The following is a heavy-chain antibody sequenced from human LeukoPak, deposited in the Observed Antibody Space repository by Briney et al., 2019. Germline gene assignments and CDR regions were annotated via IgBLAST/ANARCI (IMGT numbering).Heavy chain of an antibody. D-gene: IGHD5-24*01. CDR3: ARVAYNDAFDI. CDR1: AYTFTIYD. CDR2: MNPNSGNT. V-gene: IGHV1-8*01. Sequence: GASVTVSLTCSAYTFTIYDNNRVRQAHAPGHEREGWMNPNSGNTGYAQKFQGRVTMTRNTSISTAYMEMSSLRSEDTAVYYCARVAYNDAFDIWGQGTMVTVSS. J-gene: IGHJ3*02.